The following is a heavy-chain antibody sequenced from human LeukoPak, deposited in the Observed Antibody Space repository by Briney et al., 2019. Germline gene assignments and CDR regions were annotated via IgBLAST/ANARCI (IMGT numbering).Heavy chain of an antibody. CDR3: ARDGNLLWFGDLSHNWFDP. CDR1: GFTFSSYW. D-gene: IGHD3-10*01. Sequence: GGSLRLSCAASGFTFSSYWMSWVRQAPGKGLEWVANIKQDGSEKYYVDSVKGRFTISRDNAKNSLYLQMNSLRAEDTAVYYCARDGNLLWFGDLSHNWFDPWGQGTLVTVSS. V-gene: IGHV3-7*01. J-gene: IGHJ5*02. CDR2: IKQDGSEK.